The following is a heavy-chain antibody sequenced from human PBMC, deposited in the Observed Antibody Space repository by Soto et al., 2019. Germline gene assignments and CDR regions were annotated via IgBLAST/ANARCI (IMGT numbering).Heavy chain of an antibody. V-gene: IGHV1-3*01. J-gene: IGHJ6*03. D-gene: IGHD4-17*01. CDR2: INAGNGDT. CDR1: GYIFSMYA. CDR3: ARGSQAHGDYRFYYYCMDV. Sequence: GASVKVSCKASGYIFSMYAVHWVRQAPGQRPKRMGLINAGNGDTDYSQKLQGRLTITRDTSASTANMELSSLMSEDTAVYYCARGSQAHGDYRFYYYCMDVWGKGTTVTVSS.